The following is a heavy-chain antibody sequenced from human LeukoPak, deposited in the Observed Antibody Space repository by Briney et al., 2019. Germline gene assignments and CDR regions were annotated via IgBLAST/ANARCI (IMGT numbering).Heavy chain of an antibody. D-gene: IGHD6-19*01. V-gene: IGHV1-2*06. J-gene: IGHJ4*02. CDR3: ARESLSARTAVAGGVLLY. CDR2: INPNSGGT. CDR1: GYTFTGYY. Sequence: ASVKVSCKASGYTFTGYYMHWVRQAPGQGLEWMGRINPNSGGTNYAQKFQGRVTMTRDTSISTAYMELSRLRSDDTAVYYCARESLSARTAVAGGVLLYWGQGTLVTVSS.